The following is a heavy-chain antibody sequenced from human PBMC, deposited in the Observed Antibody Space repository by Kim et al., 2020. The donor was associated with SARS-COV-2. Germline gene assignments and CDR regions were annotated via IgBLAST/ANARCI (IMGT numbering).Heavy chain of an antibody. CDR1: GYTFTSYA. J-gene: IGHJ5*02. CDR3: ARDTHDPLLRFLEWLSAFDP. CDR2: INTNTGNP. Sequence: ASVKVSCKASGYTFTSYAMNWVRQAPGQGLEWMGWINTNTGNPTYAQGFTGRFVFSLDTSVSTAYLQISSLKAEDTAVYYCARDTHDPLLRFLEWLSAFDPWGQGTLVTVSS. D-gene: IGHD3-3*01. V-gene: IGHV7-4-1*02.